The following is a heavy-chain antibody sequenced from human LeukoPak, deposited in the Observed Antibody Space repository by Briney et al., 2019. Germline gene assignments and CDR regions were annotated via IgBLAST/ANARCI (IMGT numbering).Heavy chain of an antibody. V-gene: IGHV3-23*01. Sequence: PGGSLRLSCAASGFTFSHHGMNWVRQAPGKGLEWVSGIRADAITTYYADSVKGRFTISRDNSKNTLHLQMNSLRAEDTAIYYCAKDESPICGADCYSDAFDIWGQGTRVTVSS. CDR2: IRADAITT. CDR3: AKDESPICGADCYSDAFDI. J-gene: IGHJ3*02. CDR1: GFTFSHHG. D-gene: IGHD2-21*02.